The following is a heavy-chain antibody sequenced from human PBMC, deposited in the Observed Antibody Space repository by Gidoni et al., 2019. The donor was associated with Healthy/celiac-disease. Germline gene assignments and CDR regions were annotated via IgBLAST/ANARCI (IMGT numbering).Heavy chain of an antibody. Sequence: EVQLVESGGGLVKPGGSLRLPCAASGFPFSNAWMSWVRQAPGKGLEWVGRIKSKTDGGTTDYAAPVKGRFTISRDDSKNTLYLQMNSLKTEDTAVYYCTTDLLSVAGPVDYWGQGTLVTVSS. CDR1: GFPFSNAW. J-gene: IGHJ4*02. V-gene: IGHV3-15*01. D-gene: IGHD6-19*01. CDR2: IKSKTDGGTT. CDR3: TTDLLSVAGPVDY.